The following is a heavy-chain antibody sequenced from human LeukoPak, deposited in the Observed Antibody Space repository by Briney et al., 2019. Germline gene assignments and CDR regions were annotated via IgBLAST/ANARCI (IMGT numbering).Heavy chain of an antibody. J-gene: IGHJ5*02. CDR2: IYPGDSDT. CDR3: ARGPPGSSGWYTRNWFDP. V-gene: IGHV5-51*01. CDR1: GYSFTSYW. Sequence: GESPKISCKGSGYSFTSYWIGWVRQMPGKGPEWMGIIYPGDSDTRYSPSFQGQVTISADKSISTAYLQWSSLKASDTAMYYCARGPPGSSGWYTRNWFDPWGQGTLVTVSS. D-gene: IGHD6-19*01.